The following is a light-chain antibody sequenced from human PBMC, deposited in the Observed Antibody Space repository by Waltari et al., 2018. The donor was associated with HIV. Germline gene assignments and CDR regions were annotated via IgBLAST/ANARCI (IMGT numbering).Light chain of an antibody. CDR2: WAS. J-gene: IGKJ4*01. CDR1: RSLLNSPINRNY. V-gene: IGKV4-1*01. CDR3: HQYVSVFPST. Sequence: DIVMTQSPDSLALSLGERATIHCKSNRSLLNSPINRNYLAWYQQKPGQSPRLLLYWASTREAGVPARFIGGGSETDFTLTITNVQAEDAAVYYCHQYVSVFPSTFGGGTTVEI.